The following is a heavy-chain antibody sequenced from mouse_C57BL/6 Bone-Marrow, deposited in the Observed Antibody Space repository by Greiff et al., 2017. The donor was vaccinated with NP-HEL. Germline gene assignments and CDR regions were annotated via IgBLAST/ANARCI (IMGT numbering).Heavy chain of an antibody. J-gene: IGHJ2*01. Sequence: EVMLVESGGDLVKPGGSLKLSCAASGFTFSSYGMSWVRQTPDKRLEWVATICSGGSYTYYPDSVKGRFTISRDTAENTLYLQMSSLKSEDTAMYYGARPINIPYYFDYWGQGTTLTVSS. CDR3: ARPINIPYYFDY. CDR1: GFTFSSYG. V-gene: IGHV5-6*01. CDR2: ICSGGSYT.